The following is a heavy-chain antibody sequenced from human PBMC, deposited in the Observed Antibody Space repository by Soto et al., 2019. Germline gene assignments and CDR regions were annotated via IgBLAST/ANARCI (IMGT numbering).Heavy chain of an antibody. J-gene: IGHJ6*02. V-gene: IGHV3-33*01. CDR2: IWYDGSNE. CDR1: GFTFSNYG. CDR3: ARDDYYYYYGMDV. Sequence: GGSLRLSCAASGFTFSNYGMHWVRQAPGKGLEWVAIIWYDGSNEYYADSVKGRFTISRDNSKNTVYLQMNSLRAEDTAVYYCARDDYYYYYGMDVWGQGTTVTVSS.